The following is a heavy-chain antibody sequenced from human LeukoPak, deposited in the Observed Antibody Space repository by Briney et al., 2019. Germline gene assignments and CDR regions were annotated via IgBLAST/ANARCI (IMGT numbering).Heavy chain of an antibody. Sequence: ASVKVSCKASGYTFTSYGISWVRQAPGQGLEWMGWISAYNGNTNCAQTPQGRVTMTTDTSTSTAYMELRSLRSDDTAVYYCAREAAAAGTPLYYYYYGMDVWGQGTTVTVSS. CDR3: AREAAAAGTPLYYYYYGMDV. CDR1: GYTFTSYG. D-gene: IGHD6-13*01. CDR2: ISAYNGNT. V-gene: IGHV1-18*01. J-gene: IGHJ6*02.